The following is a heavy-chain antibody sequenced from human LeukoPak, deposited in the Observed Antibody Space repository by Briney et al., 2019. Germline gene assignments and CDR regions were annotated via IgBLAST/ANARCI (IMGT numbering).Heavy chain of an antibody. Sequence: GGSLRLSCAASGFTFSSYAMSWVRQAPGKGLEWVSSISGTGGSTYYADSVKGRFTISRDNSKNTLYLQMNSLRAEDTAVYYCAKDDYSGYDQTFDYWGQGTLVTVSS. V-gene: IGHV3-23*01. CDR1: GFTFSSYA. CDR2: ISGTGGST. D-gene: IGHD5-12*01. CDR3: AKDDYSGYDQTFDY. J-gene: IGHJ4*02.